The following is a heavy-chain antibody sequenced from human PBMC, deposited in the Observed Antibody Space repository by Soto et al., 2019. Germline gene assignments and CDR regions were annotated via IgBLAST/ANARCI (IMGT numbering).Heavy chain of an antibody. D-gene: IGHD2-8*01. J-gene: IGHJ6*02. Sequence: GGSLRLSCAASGFTFSSYGMHWVRQAPGKGLEWVAVISYDGSNKYYADSVKGRFTISRDNSKNTLYLQMNSLRAEDTAVYYCAKDLVYASPYYRMDVWGQGTKVTVSS. CDR3: AKDLVYASPYYRMDV. CDR2: ISYDGSNK. CDR1: GFTFSSYG. V-gene: IGHV3-30*18.